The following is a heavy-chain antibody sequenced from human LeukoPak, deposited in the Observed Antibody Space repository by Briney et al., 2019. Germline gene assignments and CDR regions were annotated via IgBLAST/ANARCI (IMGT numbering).Heavy chain of an antibody. J-gene: IGHJ4*02. CDR2: IGPDGSEK. V-gene: IGHV3-7*01. D-gene: IGHD1-1*01. Sequence: GGSLRLSCAASGFTFGDYWMSWVRQAPGTGLEWVANIGPDGSEKYYVDSVKGRFTISRDNAKSSLFLQMNSLRDEDTAVYYCASGLRGTYWGQGTLVTVSS. CDR3: ASGLRGTY. CDR1: GFTFGDYW.